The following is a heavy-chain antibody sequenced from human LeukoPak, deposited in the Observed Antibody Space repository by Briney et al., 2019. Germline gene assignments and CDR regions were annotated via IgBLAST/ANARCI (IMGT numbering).Heavy chain of an antibody. V-gene: IGHV4-34*01. J-gene: IGHJ4*02. CDR3: ASEVFDY. Sequence: SSETLSLTCAVYGGSFSGYYWSWIRQPPGKGLEWIGEINHSGSTNYNPSLKSRVTISVDTSKNQFSLKLSSVTAADTAVYYCASEVFDYWGQGTLVTVSS. CDR1: GGSFSGYY. CDR2: INHSGST.